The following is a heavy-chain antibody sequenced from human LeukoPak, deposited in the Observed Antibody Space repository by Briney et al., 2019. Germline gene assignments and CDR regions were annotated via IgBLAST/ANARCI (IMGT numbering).Heavy chain of an antibody. Sequence: SETLSLTCTVSGGSLMSYYWSWIRQPPGKGLEWIGYIYSSGSTNYNPSLKSRVTISVDTSKNQFSLKLSSVTAADTAVYYCARHFSARPYFDYWGQGTLVTVSS. CDR3: ARHFSARPYFDY. V-gene: IGHV4-4*09. CDR1: GGSLMSYY. CDR2: IYSSGST. J-gene: IGHJ4*02. D-gene: IGHD2/OR15-2a*01.